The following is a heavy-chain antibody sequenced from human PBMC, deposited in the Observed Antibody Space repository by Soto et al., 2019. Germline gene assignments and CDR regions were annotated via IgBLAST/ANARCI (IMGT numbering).Heavy chain of an antibody. V-gene: IGHV4-59*01. D-gene: IGHD5-18*01. J-gene: IGHJ4*02. Sequence: SETLSVTCTVSGGYISSVYWTWIRQPPGERLEWIGYTYYNGNTNYNSSLKSRVTISIDTSKNQFSLKLNSVTAADTAVYFCARLAYSSGFTFDYWGRGTLVTVS. CDR2: TYYNGNT. CDR1: GGYISSVY. CDR3: ARLAYSSGFTFDY.